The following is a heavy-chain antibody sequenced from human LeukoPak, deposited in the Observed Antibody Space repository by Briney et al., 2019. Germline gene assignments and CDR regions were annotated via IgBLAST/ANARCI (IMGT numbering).Heavy chain of an antibody. CDR1: GFTFSSYW. V-gene: IGHV3-7*03. J-gene: IGHJ4*02. CDR2: IKQDGSEK. Sequence: GGSLRLSCAASGFTFSSYWMNWVRQAPGKGLEWVVNIKQDGSEKYYVASVKGRFTISRDNAKNSLYLQMNSLRAEDTAMYYCVYGDYGGGFDYWGQGTLVTVSS. D-gene: IGHD4-17*01. CDR3: VYGDYGGGFDY.